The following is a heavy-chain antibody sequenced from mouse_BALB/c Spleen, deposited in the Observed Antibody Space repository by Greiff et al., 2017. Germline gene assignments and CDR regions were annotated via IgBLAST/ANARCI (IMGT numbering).Heavy chain of an antibody. CDR2: ISSGGST. CDR1: GFTFSSYA. V-gene: IGHV5-6-5*01. CDR3: ARGGYYAY. J-gene: IGHJ3*01. D-gene: IGHD2-3*01. Sequence: EVQLQESGGGLVKPGGSLKLSCAASGFTFSSYAMSWVRQTPEKRLEWVASISSGGSTYYPDSVKGRFTISRDNARNILYLQMSSLRSEDTAMYYCARGGYYAYWGQGTLVTVSA.